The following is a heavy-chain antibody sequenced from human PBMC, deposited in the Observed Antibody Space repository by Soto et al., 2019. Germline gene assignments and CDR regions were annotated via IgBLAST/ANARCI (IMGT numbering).Heavy chain of an antibody. V-gene: IGHV2-5*02. CDR2: IYWDDDK. D-gene: IGHD3-16*01. CDR1: GFSLTSRPVG. J-gene: IGHJ4*02. CDR3: AHRRNYDGSWNEGVFDS. Sequence: QITLKESGPTLVKPTQTLTLTCTFSGFSLTSRPVGVGWVRQPPGKALEGLAFIYWDDDKRYSPSLRSTLTVTQDPYQTQLVLTLTNMDPVDTATYYCAHRRNYDGSWNEGVFDSWGQGILVTVSS.